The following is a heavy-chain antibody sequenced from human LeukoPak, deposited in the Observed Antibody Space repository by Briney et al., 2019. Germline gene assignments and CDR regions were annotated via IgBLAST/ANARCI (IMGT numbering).Heavy chain of an antibody. J-gene: IGHJ6*03. Sequence: GGSLRLSCAASGFTFSSYSMNWVRQAPGKGLEWVSSISSSSSYIYYADSVKGRFTISRDNAKNSLYLQMNSLRAEDTAVYYCARDPTQNPVGGWPYYYYYYMDVWGKGTTVTVSS. CDR2: ISSSSSYI. CDR3: ARDPTQNPVGGWPYYYYYYMDV. CDR1: GFTFSSYS. V-gene: IGHV3-21*01. D-gene: IGHD6-19*01.